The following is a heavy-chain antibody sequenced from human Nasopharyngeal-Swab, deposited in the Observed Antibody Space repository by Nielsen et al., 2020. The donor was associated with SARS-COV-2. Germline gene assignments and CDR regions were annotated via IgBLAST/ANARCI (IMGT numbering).Heavy chain of an antibody. CDR1: GGTFSSYA. D-gene: IGHD2-15*01. Sequence: SVKVSCKASGGTFSSYAISWVRQAPGQGLEWMGRIIPVLGIANYAQKFQGRVTITADKSTSTAYMELSSLRSEDTAVYYCAREYCSGGSCYGNYGMDVWGQGTTVTVSS. J-gene: IGHJ6*02. CDR3: AREYCSGGSCYGNYGMDV. V-gene: IGHV1-69*04. CDR2: IIPVLGIA.